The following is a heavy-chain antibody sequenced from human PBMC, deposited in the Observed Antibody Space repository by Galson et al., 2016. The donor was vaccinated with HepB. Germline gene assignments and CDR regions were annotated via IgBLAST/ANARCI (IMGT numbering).Heavy chain of an antibody. V-gene: IGHV4-39*07. Sequence: SETLSLTCTVSGGSISSSSYYWGWIRQPPGKGLEWIGNIYYSGATYYNPSLKSRVTVSVDTSKNQFSLKLSSVTAADTAVYFCARDRSSGSGSFGYWGQGTLVTVSS. J-gene: IGHJ4*02. D-gene: IGHD3-10*01. CDR1: GGSISSSSYY. CDR2: IYYSGAT. CDR3: ARDRSSGSGSFGY.